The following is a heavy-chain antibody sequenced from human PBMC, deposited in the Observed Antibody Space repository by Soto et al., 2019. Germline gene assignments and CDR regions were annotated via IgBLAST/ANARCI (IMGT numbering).Heavy chain of an antibody. D-gene: IGHD3-10*01. V-gene: IGHV1-69*13. CDR1: GGTFSSYA. CDR2: IIPIFGTA. CDR3: ARAAGDYYYYYGMDA. Sequence: GASVKVSCKASGGTFSSYAISWVRQAPGQGLEWMGGIIPIFGTANYAQKFQGRVTITADESTSTAYMELSSLRSEDTAVYYCARAAGDYYYYYGMDAWGQGTTVTVSS. J-gene: IGHJ6*02.